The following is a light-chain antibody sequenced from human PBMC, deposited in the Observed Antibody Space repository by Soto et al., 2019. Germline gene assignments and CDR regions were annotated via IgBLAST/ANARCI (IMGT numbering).Light chain of an antibody. V-gene: IGKV1-27*01. J-gene: IGKJ1*01. CDR3: QKYNSDSWT. CDR1: QGISNY. Sequence: DIQMTQSPSSLSASVGDRVTITCRASQGISNYLAWYQQKPGKVPKILIYAASTLQSGVPSRFSGSGSGTDFTLTISSLPPEDVATYDGQKYNSDSWTFGQGTKVEIK. CDR2: AAS.